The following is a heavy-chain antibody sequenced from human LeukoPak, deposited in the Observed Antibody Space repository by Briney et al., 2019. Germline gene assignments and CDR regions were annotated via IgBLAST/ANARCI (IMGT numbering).Heavy chain of an antibody. CDR3: ARDPTASRTTRDY. D-gene: IGHD1-7*01. CDR1: GCTFSSYA. J-gene: IGHJ4*02. V-gene: IGHV1-69*04. Sequence: ASVKVSCKASGCTFSSYAISWVRQAPGQGLEWMGRIIPILGIANYAQKFQGRVTITADKSTSTAYMELSSLRSEDTAVYYCARDPTASRTTRDYWGQGTLVTVSS. CDR2: IIPILGIA.